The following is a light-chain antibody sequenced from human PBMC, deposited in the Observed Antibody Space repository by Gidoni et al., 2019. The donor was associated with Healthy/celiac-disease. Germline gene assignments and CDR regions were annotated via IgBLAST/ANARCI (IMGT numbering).Light chain of an antibody. CDR1: QSISSW. Sequence: DIHMTQSPSTLSASVGDRVTITCRASQSISSWLAWYQQKPGKAPKLLIYKASSLESGVPSRFSGSGSGTEFTLTISSLQPDDFANYYCQQYNSFRTFGQGTKVEIK. J-gene: IGKJ1*01. V-gene: IGKV1-5*03. CDR2: KAS. CDR3: QQYNSFRT.